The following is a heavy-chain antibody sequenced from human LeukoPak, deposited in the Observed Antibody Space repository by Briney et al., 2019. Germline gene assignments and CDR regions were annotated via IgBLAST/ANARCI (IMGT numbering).Heavy chain of an antibody. CDR2: ISSSSSTI. CDR3: ARSGNGIVLVPAATNY. Sequence: PGGSLRLSCAASGFTFSSYSMNWVRQAPGKGLEWVSYISSSSSTIYYADSVKGRFTIARDNAKNSLYLQMNSLRAEDTAVYYCARSGNGIVLVPAATNYWGQGTLVTVSS. D-gene: IGHD2-2*01. J-gene: IGHJ4*02. CDR1: GFTFSSYS. V-gene: IGHV3-48*01.